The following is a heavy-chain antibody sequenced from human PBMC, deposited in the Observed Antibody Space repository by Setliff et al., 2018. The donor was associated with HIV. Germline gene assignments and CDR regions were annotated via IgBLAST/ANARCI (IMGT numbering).Heavy chain of an antibody. D-gene: IGHD6-6*01. CDR1: GGSSSGYY. CDR2: INHSGSA. Sequence: SETLSLTCAVYGGSSSGYYWTWIRQPPGKGLEWIGEINHSGSANYNPSLKSRVTMSVDTSKNQFSLNLTSVTAADTAVYYCARGVGSSSDGTWFDPWGQGNLVTVSS. CDR3: ARGVGSSSDGTWFDP. J-gene: IGHJ5*02. V-gene: IGHV4-34*01.